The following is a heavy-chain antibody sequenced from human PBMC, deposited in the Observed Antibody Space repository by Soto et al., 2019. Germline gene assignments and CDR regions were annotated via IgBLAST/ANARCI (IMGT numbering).Heavy chain of an antibody. J-gene: IGHJ4*02. CDR2: ITSSSSYI. CDR3: VRARSTDSRPDY. D-gene: IGHD3-22*01. CDR1: GFTFSLYS. V-gene: IGHV3-21*01. Sequence: GESLKISCAASGFTFSLYSMIWVRQAPGKGLEWVASITSSSSYIYYEDSLKGRFTISRGNAKNSLFLQLDSLRAEDTAVYFCVRARSTDSRPDYWGQGTLVTVSS.